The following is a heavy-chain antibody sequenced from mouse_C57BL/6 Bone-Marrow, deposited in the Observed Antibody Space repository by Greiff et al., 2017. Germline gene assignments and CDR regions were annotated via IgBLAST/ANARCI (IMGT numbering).Heavy chain of an antibody. CDR2: IISGGSYT. CDR1: GFTFSSYG. Sequence: EVQLQGSGGDLVKPGGSLKLPCAAPGFTFSSYGMSWVRRTPDKRLEWVATIISGGSYTYYPDSVKGRFTISRDNAKNTLYLQMSSLKSEDTAMYYCARRWLLPFAYWGQGTLVTVSA. D-gene: IGHD2-3*01. J-gene: IGHJ3*01. CDR3: ARRWLLPFAY. V-gene: IGHV5-6*01.